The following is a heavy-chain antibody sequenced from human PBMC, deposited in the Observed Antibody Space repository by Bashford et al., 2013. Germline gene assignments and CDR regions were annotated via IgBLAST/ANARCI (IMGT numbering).Heavy chain of an antibody. D-gene: IGHD5-12*01. J-gene: IGHJ4*02. CDR2: IHPKSGGT. CDR3: AGGPSGENSGILEY. V-gene: IGHV1-2*02. CDR1: GYTFTGYY. Sequence: ASVKVSCKASGYTFTGYYMHWVRQAPGQGLEWMGWIHPKSGGTNYAQKFQGRVTMTRDTSISAGYMVLSRLTSDDTAIYYCAGGPSGENSGILEYWGQGTLVTVSS.